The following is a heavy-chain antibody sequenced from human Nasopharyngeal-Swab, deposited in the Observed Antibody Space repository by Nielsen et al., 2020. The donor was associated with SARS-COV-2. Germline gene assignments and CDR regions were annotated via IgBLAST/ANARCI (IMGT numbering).Heavy chain of an antibody. J-gene: IGHJ4*02. CDR1: GFPFRSYS. D-gene: IGHD3-22*01. Sequence: GESLKISCSASGFPFRSYSMNWVRQAPGKGLEWVSSISSSSSYIYYADSVKGRFTISRDNAKNSLYLQMNSQRAEDTAVYYCARCLYDSSGYDEILFDYWGQGTLVTVSS. CDR3: ARCLYDSSGYDEILFDY. CDR2: ISSSSSYI. V-gene: IGHV3-21*01.